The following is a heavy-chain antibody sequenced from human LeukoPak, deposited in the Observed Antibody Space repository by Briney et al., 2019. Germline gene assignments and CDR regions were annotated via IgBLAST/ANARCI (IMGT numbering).Heavy chain of an antibody. CDR2: IYSGGST. CDR1: GLTVSSNC. Sequence: PGGSLRLSCAASGLTVSSNCMSWVRQAPGKGLEGVSFIYSGGSTYYTDSVKGRFTISRDNSKNTLYLQMNSLRAEDTAVYYCARGGSYLSAFDIWGQGTMVTVSS. D-gene: IGHD1-26*01. V-gene: IGHV3-53*01. CDR3: ARGGSYLSAFDI. J-gene: IGHJ3*02.